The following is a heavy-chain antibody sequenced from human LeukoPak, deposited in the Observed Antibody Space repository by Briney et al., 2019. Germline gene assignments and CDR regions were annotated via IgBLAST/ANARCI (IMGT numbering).Heavy chain of an antibody. V-gene: IGHV3-73*01. CDR2: IRSKANSYAT. Sequence: GGALKLSCAASGFTFSGSAMHWVRQASGKGLEGVGRIRSKANSYATAYAASVKGRFTISRDDSKNTAYLQMNSLKTEDTAVYYCTRHDLRAVAGTGVDWGQGTLVTVSS. D-gene: IGHD6-19*01. J-gene: IGHJ4*02. CDR3: TRHDLRAVAGTGVD. CDR1: GFTFSGSA.